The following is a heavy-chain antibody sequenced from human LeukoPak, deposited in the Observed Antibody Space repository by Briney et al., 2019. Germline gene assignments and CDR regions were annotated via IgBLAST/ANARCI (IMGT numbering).Heavy chain of an antibody. CDR2: ISYDGSNK. J-gene: IGHJ3*02. D-gene: IGHD3-10*01. V-gene: IGHV3-30-3*01. CDR3: ALLPTYRRDPTSDAFDI. CDR1: GFTFSSYA. Sequence: SGGSLRLSCAASGFTFSSYAMHWVRQAPGKGLEWVAVISYDGSNKYYADSVKGRFTISRDDSKNTLYLQMNSLRAEDTAVYYCALLPTYRRDPTSDAFDIWGQGTMVTVSS.